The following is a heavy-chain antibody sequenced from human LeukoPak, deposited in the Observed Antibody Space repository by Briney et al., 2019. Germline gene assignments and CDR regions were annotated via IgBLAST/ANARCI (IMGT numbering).Heavy chain of an antibody. CDR3: ARGPGYSSGWYVLSVDY. Sequence: GGSLRLSCAASGFTLSSYAMHWVRQAPGKGLEWVAVISYDGSIKYYADSVKGRFTTSRDNSKNMLYLQMNSLSAEDTAVYYCARGPGYSSGWYVLSVDYWGQGTLVTVSS. V-gene: IGHV3-30-3*01. CDR2: ISYDGSIK. CDR1: GFTLSSYA. J-gene: IGHJ4*02. D-gene: IGHD6-19*01.